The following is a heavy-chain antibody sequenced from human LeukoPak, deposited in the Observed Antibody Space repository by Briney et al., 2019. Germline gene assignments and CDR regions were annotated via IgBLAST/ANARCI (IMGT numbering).Heavy chain of an antibody. J-gene: IGHJ4*02. CDR1: GFTFSDYY. Sequence: GGSLRLSCAASGFTFSDYYMSWIRRAPGKGLEWVSDISRSGGTIYYADSMKGRFTISRDNAKNPLYLQMSSLRAEDTAIYYCARDWYSRIDYWGQGTLVTVSS. CDR3: ARDWYSRIDY. CDR2: ISRSGGTI. V-gene: IGHV3-11*04. D-gene: IGHD6-13*01.